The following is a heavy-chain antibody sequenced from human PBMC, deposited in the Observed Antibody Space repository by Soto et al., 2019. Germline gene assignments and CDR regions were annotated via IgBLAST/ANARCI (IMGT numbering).Heavy chain of an antibody. CDR1: GGSISSSSYY. Sequence: SGGSISSSSYYWGWIRQPPGKGLEWIGSIYYSGSTYYNPSLKSRVTISVDTSKNQFSLKLSSVTAADMAVYYCARGGYCSGGSCYNWFDPWGQGTLVTVSS. J-gene: IGHJ5*02. D-gene: IGHD2-15*01. V-gene: IGHV4-39*01. CDR3: ARGGYCSGGSCYNWFDP. CDR2: IYYSGST.